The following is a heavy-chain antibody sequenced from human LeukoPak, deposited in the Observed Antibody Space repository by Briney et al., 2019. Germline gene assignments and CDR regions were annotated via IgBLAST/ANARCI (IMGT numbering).Heavy chain of an antibody. CDR1: GDSISTYY. V-gene: IGHV4-59*01. Sequence: SETLSLTCTVSGDSISTYYWSWIRQPPGKGLEWIGYKSDGGRDLYNPSLKSRVTISVDASEKQFSLSLRSVTAADTAMYYCARTTRVAPDGRAEYFQHWGQGTLVIVSS. CDR3: ARTTRVAPDGRAEYFQH. CDR2: KSDGGRD. J-gene: IGHJ1*01. D-gene: IGHD5-24*01.